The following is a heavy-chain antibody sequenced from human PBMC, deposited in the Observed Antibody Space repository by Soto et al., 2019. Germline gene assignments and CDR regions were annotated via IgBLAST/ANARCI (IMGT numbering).Heavy chain of an antibody. Sequence: QLQLQESGPGLVKPSETLSFTCTVSGGSISSSSYYWGWIRQPPGKGLEWIGSIYYSGSTYYNPSLKSRVTISVDTSKNQFSLKLSSVTAADTAVYYCARRKDGLYSYGSRAFDIWGQGTMVTVSS. CDR1: GGSISSSSYY. CDR3: ARRKDGLYSYGSRAFDI. D-gene: IGHD5-18*01. V-gene: IGHV4-39*01. J-gene: IGHJ3*02. CDR2: IYYSGST.